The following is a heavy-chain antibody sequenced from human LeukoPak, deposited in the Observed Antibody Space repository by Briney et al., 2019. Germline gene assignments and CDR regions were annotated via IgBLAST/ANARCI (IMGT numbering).Heavy chain of an antibody. CDR1: GGSISSGGYY. Sequence: SETLSLTCTVSGGSISSGGYYWSWIRQHPGKGLEWIGCIYYSGSTYYNPSLKSRVTISVDTSKNQFSLKLSSVTAADTAVYYCARVGRYYYFDYWGQGTLVTVSS. CDR2: IYYSGST. CDR3: ARVGRYYYFDY. D-gene: IGHD1-14*01. V-gene: IGHV4-31*03. J-gene: IGHJ4*02.